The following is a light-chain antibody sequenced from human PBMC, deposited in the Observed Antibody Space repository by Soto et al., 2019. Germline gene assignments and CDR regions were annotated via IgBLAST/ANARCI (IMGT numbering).Light chain of an antibody. V-gene: IGLV2-14*01. CDR1: SNDVGGYNY. CDR2: EVS. CDR3: SSFKSTSTFV. Sequence: QSVLTQPASVSGSPGQSITISCTGTSNDVGGYNYVSWFQQHPGKAPKLLIFEVSNRPSGVSNRFSGSKSGNTASLTISGLQDEDEADHYCSSFKSTSTFVFGTGTKVTV. J-gene: IGLJ1*01.